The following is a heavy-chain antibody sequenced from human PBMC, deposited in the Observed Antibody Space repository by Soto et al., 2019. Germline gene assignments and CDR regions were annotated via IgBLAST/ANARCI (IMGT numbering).Heavy chain of an antibody. CDR2: ISAYNGNT. J-gene: IGHJ4*02. D-gene: IGHD3-10*01. V-gene: IGHV1-18*01. CDR1: GYTFTSYG. Sequence: GASVKVSCKASGYTFTSYGISWVRQAPGQGLEWMGWISAYNGNTNYAQKLQGRVTMTTDTSTSTAYMELRSLRSDDTAVYYCARADITMVRGVIFSRSKFDYWGQGTLVTVSS. CDR3: ARADITMVRGVIFSRSKFDY.